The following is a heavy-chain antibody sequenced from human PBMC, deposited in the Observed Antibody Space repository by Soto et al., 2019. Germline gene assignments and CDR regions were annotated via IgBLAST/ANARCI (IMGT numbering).Heavy chain of an antibody. CDR2: IIPIFGTA. CDR3: AAQGRGYSYGCHYYDGMDV. V-gene: IGHV1-69*01. CDR1: GGTFSSYA. J-gene: IGHJ6*02. Sequence: QVQLVQSGAEVKKPGSSVKVSCKASGGTFSSYAISWVRQAPGQGLEWMGGIIPIFGTANYAQKFQGRVTITRDESTSTAYMELSSLRFEDTAVYYCAAQGRGYSYGCHYYDGMDVWGQGTTVTVSS. D-gene: IGHD5-18*01.